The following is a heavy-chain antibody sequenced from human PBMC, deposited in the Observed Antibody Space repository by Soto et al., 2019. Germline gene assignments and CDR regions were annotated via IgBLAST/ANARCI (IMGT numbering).Heavy chain of an antibody. CDR2: IIPIFGTA. V-gene: IGHV1-69*01. CDR1: GGTFSSYA. D-gene: IGHD3-9*01. CDR3: ARVNRYDILTGYWS. J-gene: IGHJ4*02. Sequence: QVQLVQSGAEVKKPGSSVTVSCKASGGTFSSYAISWVRQAPGQGLEWMGGIIPIFGTANYAQKFQGRVTITADESTSTAYMELSSLRSEDTALYYCARVNRYDILTGYWSWGQGTLVTVSS.